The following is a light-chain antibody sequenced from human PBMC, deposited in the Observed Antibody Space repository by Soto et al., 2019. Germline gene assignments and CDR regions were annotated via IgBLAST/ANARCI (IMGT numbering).Light chain of an antibody. V-gene: IGLV2-14*03. Sequence: QSVRTQPASLSGSPGQSITISCTGTSSDVGGYNYVSWYQHHPGKAPKLIIYDVSNRPSGVSIRFSGSKSDNTASLTISGLQPEDEADYHCSSYTTSNTRQIVFGTGTKVTVL. CDR2: DVS. J-gene: IGLJ1*01. CDR1: SSDVGGYNY. CDR3: SSYTTSNTRQIV.